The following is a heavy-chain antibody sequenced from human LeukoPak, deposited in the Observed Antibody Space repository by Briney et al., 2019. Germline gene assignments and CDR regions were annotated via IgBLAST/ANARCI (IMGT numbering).Heavy chain of an antibody. CDR3: VRDFFGSGSYPVF. CDR2: IWHDGSNK. J-gene: IGHJ4*02. CDR1: GFTFSTYA. V-gene: IGHV3-33*08. Sequence: GRSLRLSCAASGFTFSTYAMHWVRQAPGQGLEWVALIWHDGSNKIYSNSARGQFTISRDNSMNTVYLQMNNLRPEDTAVDYCVRDFFGSGSYPVFWGQGTLVPVSS. D-gene: IGHD3-10*01.